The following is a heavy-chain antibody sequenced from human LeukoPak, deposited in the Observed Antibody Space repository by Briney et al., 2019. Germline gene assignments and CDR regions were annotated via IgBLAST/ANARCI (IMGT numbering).Heavy chain of an antibody. Sequence: PGGSLRLSCTASGFTFSGDSMSWVRQAPGRGLEWVSSISSRSDYIYYADSVKGRFTISRDNAKNSLFLQMNSLRAEDTAVYYCARGSTTEIGWNYWGQGTLVTVSS. CDR1: GFTFSGDS. CDR2: ISSRSDYI. D-gene: IGHD1-14*01. J-gene: IGHJ4*02. V-gene: IGHV3-21*01. CDR3: ARGSTTEIGWNY.